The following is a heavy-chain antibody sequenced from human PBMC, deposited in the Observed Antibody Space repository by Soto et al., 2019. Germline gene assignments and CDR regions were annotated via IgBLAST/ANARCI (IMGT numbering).Heavy chain of an antibody. CDR1: CCSFSGYY. D-gene: IGHD6-6*01. J-gene: IGHJ4*02. Sequence: PAEPLSVTCAGYCCSFSGYYWICISQPPGKGLEWIGEINHSGSTNYNPSLKSRVTISVDTSKNQFSLKLSSVTAADTAWYYCARTRPDSRSCEYWGQGTRVNVS. CDR3: ARTRPDSRSCEY. V-gene: IGHV4-34*01. CDR2: INHSGST.